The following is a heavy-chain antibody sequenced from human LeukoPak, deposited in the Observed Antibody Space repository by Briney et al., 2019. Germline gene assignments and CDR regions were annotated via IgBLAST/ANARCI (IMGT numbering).Heavy chain of an antibody. CDR3: ARDYFGSYYDILTGYYLDY. CDR1: GGTFSSYA. J-gene: IGHJ4*02. CDR2: IIPILGIA. V-gene: IGHV1-69*04. D-gene: IGHD3-9*01. Sequence: SVKVSCKASGGTFSSYAISWVRQAPGQGLERMGRIIPILGIANYAQKFQGRVTITADKSTSTAYMELSSLRSEDTAVYYCARDYFGSYYDILTGYYLDYWGQGTLVTVSS.